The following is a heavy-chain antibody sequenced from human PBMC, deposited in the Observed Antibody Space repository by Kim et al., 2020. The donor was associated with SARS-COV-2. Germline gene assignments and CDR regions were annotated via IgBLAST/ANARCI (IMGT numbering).Heavy chain of an antibody. J-gene: IGHJ3*02. CDR1: GFTFSSYG. D-gene: IGHD3-10*01. Sequence: GGSLRLSCAASGFTFSSYGMHWVRQAPGKGLEWVAVISYDGSNKYYADSVKGRFTISRDNSKNTLYLQMNSLRAEDTAVYYCAKAIFGELSAFDIWGQGTMVTVSS. CDR3: AKAIFGELSAFDI. V-gene: IGHV3-30*18. CDR2: ISYDGSNK.